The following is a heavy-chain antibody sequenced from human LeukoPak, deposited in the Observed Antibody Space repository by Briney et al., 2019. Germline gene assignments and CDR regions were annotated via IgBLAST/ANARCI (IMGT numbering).Heavy chain of an antibody. Sequence: SETLSLTCTVSGGSISSGYYYWSWIRQPPGKGLEYIGYIYYGGTYYNPSLKSRVTISVDASKNQFSLKLSSVTAADTAVYYCARGTWSSSIDYWGQGTLVTVSS. CDR3: ARGTWSSSIDY. CDR1: GGSISSGYYY. J-gene: IGHJ4*02. D-gene: IGHD6-6*01. V-gene: IGHV4-30-4*01. CDR2: IYYGGT.